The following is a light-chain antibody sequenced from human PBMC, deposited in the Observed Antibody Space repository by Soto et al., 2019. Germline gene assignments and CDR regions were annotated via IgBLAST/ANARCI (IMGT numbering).Light chain of an antibody. CDR1: SSNIGNNY. V-gene: IGLV1-51*01. Sequence: QSVLTQPPSVSAAPGQKVTISCSGSSSNIGNNYVSWYQQLPGTAPKLLIYDNNKRPSGIPDRFSGSKSGTSATLGITGLQTGDEADYYCGTWDSSPSAGHAVFGGGTQLTVL. J-gene: IGLJ7*01. CDR3: GTWDSSPSAGHAV. CDR2: DNN.